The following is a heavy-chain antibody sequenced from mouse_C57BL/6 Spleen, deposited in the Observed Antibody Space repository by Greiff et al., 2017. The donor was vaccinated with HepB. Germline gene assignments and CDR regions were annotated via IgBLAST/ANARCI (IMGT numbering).Heavy chain of an antibody. V-gene: IGHV1-4*01. CDR1: GYTFTSYT. Sequence: VMLVESGAELARPGASVKMSCKASGYTFTSYTMHWVKQRPGQGLEWIGYINPSSGYTKYNQKFKDKATLTADKSSSTAYMQLSSLTSEDSAVYYCAREGVTLWYFDYWGQGTTLTVSS. CDR2: INPSSGYT. J-gene: IGHJ2*01. CDR3: AREGVTLWYFDY. D-gene: IGHD2-1*01.